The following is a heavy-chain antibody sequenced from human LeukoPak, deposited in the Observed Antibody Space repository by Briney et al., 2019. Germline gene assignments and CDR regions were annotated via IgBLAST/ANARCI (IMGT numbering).Heavy chain of an antibody. D-gene: IGHD5-12*01. CDR1: GFTFSSYG. J-gene: IGHJ3*02. CDR3: ARVTYSGYTVNDAFDI. CDR2: IRYDGSNK. V-gene: IGHV3-30*02. Sequence: HPGGSLRLSCAASGFTFSSYGMHWVRQAPGKGLEWVAFIRYDGSNKYYADSVKGRFTISRDNAKNSLYLQMNSLRVEDTAVYYCARVTYSGYTVNDAFDIWGQGTMVTVSS.